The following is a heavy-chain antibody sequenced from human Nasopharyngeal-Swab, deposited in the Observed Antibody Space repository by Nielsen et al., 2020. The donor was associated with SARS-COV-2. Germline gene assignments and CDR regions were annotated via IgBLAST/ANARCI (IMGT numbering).Heavy chain of an antibody. CDR2: INPNSGGT. V-gene: IGHV1-2*06. CDR1: RYTFTGYY. Sequence: ASVTVSCKASRYTFTGYYMHWVRQAPAQGLEWMGRINPNSGGTNYAQKLQGRVTMTRDTSISTAYMELSRLRSDDTAVYYCARDPTSVAGTGDYYYGMDVWGQGTTVTVSS. D-gene: IGHD6-19*01. CDR3: ARDPTSVAGTGDYYYGMDV. J-gene: IGHJ6*02.